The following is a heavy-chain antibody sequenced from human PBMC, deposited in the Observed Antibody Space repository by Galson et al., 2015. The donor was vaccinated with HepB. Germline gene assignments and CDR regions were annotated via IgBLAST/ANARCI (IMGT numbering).Heavy chain of an antibody. Sequence: SGAEVKKPGESLKISCKGSGFRFTNYWIAWVRRMPGHGLEWMGVIFPGDSDTRYGPSFQGQVTMSADKSNSFAYLQWGSLQASDTAMYYCARLSETERGTIMDRWGQGTTVTVSS. CDR3: ARLSETERGTIMDR. CDR1: GFRFTNYW. V-gene: IGHV5-51*01. CDR2: IFPGDSDT. J-gene: IGHJ6*02. D-gene: IGHD1-1*01.